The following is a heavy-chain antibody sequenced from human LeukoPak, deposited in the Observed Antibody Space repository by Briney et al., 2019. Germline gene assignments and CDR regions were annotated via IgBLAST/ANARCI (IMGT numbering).Heavy chain of an antibody. J-gene: IGHJ4*02. CDR3: AGERGEEYSSGWYKRNYFDN. Sequence: SETLSLTCSVSGGPTSSSYYWAWIRQPPGKGLEWIASGDYSGGTYYNPSLESRVAISADMSKNQFSLKLTSVTGADTAVYYCAGERGEEYSSGWYKRNYFDNWGQGIRVTVSS. D-gene: IGHD6-19*01. CDR1: GGPTSSSYY. V-gene: IGHV4-39*07. CDR2: GDYSGGT.